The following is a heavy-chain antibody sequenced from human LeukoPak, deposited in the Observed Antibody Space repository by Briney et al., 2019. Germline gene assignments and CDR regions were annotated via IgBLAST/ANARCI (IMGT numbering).Heavy chain of an antibody. Sequence: PGGSLRLSCAASGFTFSSDAMSWVRQAPGKGLEWVSAISGSGGSTYYADSVKGRFTISRDNSKNTLYLQMNSLRAEDTAVYYCAKDLSYYYYMDVWGKGTTVTISS. CDR3: AKDLSYYYYMDV. CDR2: ISGSGGST. J-gene: IGHJ6*03. V-gene: IGHV3-23*01. CDR1: GFTFSSDA.